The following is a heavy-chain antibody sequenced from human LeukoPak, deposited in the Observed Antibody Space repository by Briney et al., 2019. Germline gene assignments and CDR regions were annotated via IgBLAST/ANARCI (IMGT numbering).Heavy chain of an antibody. V-gene: IGHV3-74*01. CDR1: GFTFISYW. J-gene: IGHJ4*02. CDR3: ARDPRGVTLDY. D-gene: IGHD3-10*01. CDR2: INSDGSTT. Sequence: GGSLRLSCAASGFTFISYWMHWVRQAPGKGLVWVSRINSDGSTTNYADSVKGRFTISRDNAKNTLYLQMNSLRAEDTAVYYCARDPRGVTLDYWGQGTLVTVSS.